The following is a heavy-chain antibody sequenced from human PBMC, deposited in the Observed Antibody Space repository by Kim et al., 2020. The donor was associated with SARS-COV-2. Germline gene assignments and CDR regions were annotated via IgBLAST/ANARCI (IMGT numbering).Heavy chain of an antibody. CDR3: ARYTTAWSVFDF. V-gene: IGHV4-59*08. Sequence: SETLSLTCSVSGGSISSYYLSWVRQPPGKGLEWIGYFYNSGSTDYNPSLKSRVTISGDTSKNQFSLKLRSMTAADTAVYYCARYTTAWSVFDFWGQGTLVTVSS. D-gene: IGHD3-16*02. CDR1: GGSISSYY. CDR2: FYNSGST. J-gene: IGHJ4*02.